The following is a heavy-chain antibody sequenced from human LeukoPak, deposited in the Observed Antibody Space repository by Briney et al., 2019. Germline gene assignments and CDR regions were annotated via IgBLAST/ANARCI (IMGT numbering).Heavy chain of an antibody. J-gene: IGHJ3*02. Sequence: PSETLSLTCTVAGGSISSYYWSWIRQPPGKVLEWIGYIYTSGSTNYNPSLKSRVTISVDTSKNQFSLKLSSVTAADTAVYYCARRMDYIDSSGLALDIWGQGTVVTVSS. V-gene: IGHV4-4*09. CDR3: ARRMDYIDSSGLALDI. CDR1: GGSISSYY. CDR2: IYTSGST. D-gene: IGHD3-22*01.